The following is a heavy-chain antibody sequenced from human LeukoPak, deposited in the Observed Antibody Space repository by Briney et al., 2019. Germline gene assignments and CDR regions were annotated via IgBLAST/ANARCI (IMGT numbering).Heavy chain of an antibody. Sequence: PSETLSLTCAVYGGSISFSSLKWFRQSPGKGLQWIGEIDERAGAKYNPSLKTQITLSMDTSKGQVSLKLDSVTAADTAVYYCGIFYDGSMDWGRGTLVTVSS. CDR1: GGSISFSS. J-gene: IGHJ4*02. CDR3: GIFYDGSMD. CDR2: IDERAGA. D-gene: IGHD3-10*01. V-gene: IGHV4-34*06.